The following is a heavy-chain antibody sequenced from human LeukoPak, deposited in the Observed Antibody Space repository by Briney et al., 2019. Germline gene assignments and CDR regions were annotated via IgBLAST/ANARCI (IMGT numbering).Heavy chain of an antibody. J-gene: IGHJ4*02. Sequence: PSETPSLTCTVSGGSTSSYYWSWIRQPAGKGLEWIGRISTSGSTSYNPSLKSRVTMSVDTSKNQFSLNLSSLTAADTAVYYCARDLGAAALYWGQGTLVTVSS. CDR3: ARDLGAAALY. CDR1: GGSTSSYY. CDR2: ISTSGST. D-gene: IGHD6-13*01. V-gene: IGHV4-4*07.